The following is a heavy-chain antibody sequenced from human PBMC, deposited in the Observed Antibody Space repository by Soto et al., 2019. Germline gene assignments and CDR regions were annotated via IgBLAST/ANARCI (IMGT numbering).Heavy chain of an antibody. D-gene: IGHD6-13*01. CDR3: ARHQSHSSSYVDP. V-gene: IGHV4-39*01. CDR1: GGSISSGDYY. CDR2: IYYSGST. J-gene: IGHJ5*02. Sequence: SETLSLTCTVSGGSISSGDYYWSWIRQPPGKGLEWIGSIYYSGSTYYNPSLKSRVTISVDTSKNQFSLKLSSVTAADTAVYYCARHQSHSSSYVDPWGQGTLVTVS.